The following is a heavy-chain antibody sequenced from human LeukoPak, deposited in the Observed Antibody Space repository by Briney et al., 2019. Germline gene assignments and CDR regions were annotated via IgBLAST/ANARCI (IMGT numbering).Heavy chain of an antibody. Sequence: GGSLRLSCAASGFIFNDYGMTWVRQAPGKGLEWVSGMNWNGGSTGYADSVKGRFTISRDNAKNSLYLQMNSLRAEDTALYYCARDTRYSGYEGFNYWGQGTLVTVSS. CDR3: ARDTRYSGYEGFNY. CDR2: MNWNGGST. V-gene: IGHV3-20*04. J-gene: IGHJ4*02. CDR1: GFIFNDYG. D-gene: IGHD5-12*01.